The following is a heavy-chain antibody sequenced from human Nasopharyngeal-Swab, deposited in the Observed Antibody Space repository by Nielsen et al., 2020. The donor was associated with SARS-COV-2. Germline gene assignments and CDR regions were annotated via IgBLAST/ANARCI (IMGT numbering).Heavy chain of an antibody. D-gene: IGHD5-18*01. J-gene: IGHJ4*02. Sequence: GESLKISCSVSGLTFSTYAMSWVRQAPGQGLEWVSAISGRGTDTYYADSVQGRFTISRDNAKNSVFLHMSTLRVEDTAVYYCARDRIVDTAMVRTLSGFDSWGQGTLVTVSS. CDR1: GLTFSTYA. V-gene: IGHV3-23*01. CDR2: ISGRGTDT. CDR3: ARDRIVDTAMVRTLSGFDS.